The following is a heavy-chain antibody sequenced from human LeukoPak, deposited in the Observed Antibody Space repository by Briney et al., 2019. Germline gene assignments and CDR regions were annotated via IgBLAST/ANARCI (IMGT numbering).Heavy chain of an antibody. D-gene: IGHD6-13*01. CDR2: ISGSGGST. V-gene: IGHV3-23*01. J-gene: IGHJ4*02. CDR3: AKIGAAAGIDY. Sequence: GGSLRLSCAASGFSFSSYAMTWVRQAPGKGLEWVSAISGSGGSTYYADSVKGRFTISRDNSKNTLYLQMNSLRAEDTAVYYCAKIGAAAGIDYWGQGTLVTVSS. CDR1: GFSFSSYA.